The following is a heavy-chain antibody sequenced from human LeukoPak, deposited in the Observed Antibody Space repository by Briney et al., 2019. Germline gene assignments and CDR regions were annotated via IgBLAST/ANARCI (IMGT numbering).Heavy chain of an antibody. CDR1: GDSISSYY. Sequence: SETLSLTCTVSGDSISSYYWSWLRQPAGKGLEWIGRIYSSGSPNYNPSLKSRVVVSLDTSKKQRSLRLSSVTAADTAVYYCARDMGDYYFDYWGQGTLVTVSS. CDR3: ARDMGDYYFDY. CDR2: IYSSGSP. D-gene: IGHD2-21*02. V-gene: IGHV4-4*07. J-gene: IGHJ4*02.